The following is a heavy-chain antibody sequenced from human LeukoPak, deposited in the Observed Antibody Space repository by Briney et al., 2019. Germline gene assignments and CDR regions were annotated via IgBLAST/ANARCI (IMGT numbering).Heavy chain of an antibody. CDR3: ASNYHRSGYYAFDI. CDR1: GYTFTGYY. Sequence: ASVKVSCKASGYTFTGYYMHWVRQAPGQGLEWMGWINPNSGGTNYAQKFQGRVTMTRDTSISTAYMELSRLRSDDTAVYYCASNYHRSGYYAFDIWGQGTMVTVSS. J-gene: IGHJ3*02. CDR2: INPNSGGT. D-gene: IGHD3-22*01. V-gene: IGHV1-2*02.